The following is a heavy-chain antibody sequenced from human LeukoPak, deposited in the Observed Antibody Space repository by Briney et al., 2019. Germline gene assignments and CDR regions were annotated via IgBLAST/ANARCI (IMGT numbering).Heavy chain of an antibody. J-gene: IGHJ6*03. CDR3: ARAWLRRKFYYYMDV. Sequence: ASVRVSCKASGYTFNLYGVNWVRQAPGQGLEWIGWISGFNGHTKYAQNLQDRVTMTTDTSTSTAYMELRSLRSDDTAVYYCARAWLRRKFYYYMDVWSKGTTVTVS. CDR2: ISGFNGHT. V-gene: IGHV1-18*01. CDR1: GYTFNLYG. D-gene: IGHD5-12*01.